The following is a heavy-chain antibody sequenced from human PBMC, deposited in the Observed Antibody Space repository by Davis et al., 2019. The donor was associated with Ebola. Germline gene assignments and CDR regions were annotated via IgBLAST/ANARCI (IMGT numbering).Heavy chain of an antibody. CDR3: AKRFQLREMDV. CDR1: GFTFSNYG. D-gene: IGHD3-10*01. CDR2: ISYDGSEK. V-gene: IGHV3-30*18. Sequence: PGGSLRLSCAASGFTFSNYGMHWVRQAPGGGLEWVAFISYDGSEKYYGDAVKGRFTISRDSSKNTLYLQMNSLRAEDTAVYYCAKRFQLREMDVWGQGTTVSVSS. J-gene: IGHJ6*02.